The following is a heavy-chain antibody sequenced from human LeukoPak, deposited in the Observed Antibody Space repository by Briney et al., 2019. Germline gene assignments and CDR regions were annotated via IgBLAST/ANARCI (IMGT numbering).Heavy chain of an antibody. CDR3: AREPDYSSSDYFDY. D-gene: IGHD6-6*01. V-gene: IGHV1-2*02. CDR2: ISPNSGGT. CDR1: GYAFTDYY. Sequence: ASVKVSCKASGYAFTDYYMHWVRQAPGQGLEWMGWISPNSGGTNYAQKFQGRVTMTRDTSISTAYMELSRLRSDDTAIYYCAREPDYSSSDYFDYWGQGTLVTVSS. J-gene: IGHJ4*02.